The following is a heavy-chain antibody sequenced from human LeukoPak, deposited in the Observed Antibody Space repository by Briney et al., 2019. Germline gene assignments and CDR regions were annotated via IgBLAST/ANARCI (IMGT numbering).Heavy chain of an antibody. Sequence: GGSLRLSCAASEFTFSSYEMNWVRQAPGKGLEWVSYITSSGSNIYYADSVKGRFTISRDNAKNSLYLQMNSLRAEDTAIYYCATGSYSDYWGQGTLVTVSS. CDR1: EFTFSSYE. CDR3: ATGSYSDY. J-gene: IGHJ4*02. V-gene: IGHV3-48*03. CDR2: ITSSGSNI. D-gene: IGHD3-10*01.